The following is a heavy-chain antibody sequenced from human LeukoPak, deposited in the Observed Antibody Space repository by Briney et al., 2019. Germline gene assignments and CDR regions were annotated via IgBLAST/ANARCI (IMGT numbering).Heavy chain of an antibody. Sequence: PSETLSLTCAVSGGSISSGGYRWTWIRQYPGKGLEWIGYINYSGSTYYNPSLKSRVNISLDMSEDQFSLKLSSVTAADTAVYYCATCPYSSSWCHFDSWGQGTLVTVSS. V-gene: IGHV4-31*11. CDR2: INYSGST. CDR1: GGSISSGGYR. D-gene: IGHD6-13*01. J-gene: IGHJ4*02. CDR3: ATCPYSSSWCHFDS.